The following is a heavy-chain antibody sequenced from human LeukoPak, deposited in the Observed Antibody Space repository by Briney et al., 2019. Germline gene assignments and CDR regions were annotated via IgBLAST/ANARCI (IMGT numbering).Heavy chain of an antibody. CDR1: GFTFSSYG. CDR3: ARGTDILTGYSLD. J-gene: IGHJ4*02. Sequence: GGSLRLSCAASGFTFSSYGMSWVRQAPGKGLEWVSAISGSGGSTYYADSVKGRFTISRDNSKNTLYLQMNSLRAEDTAVYYCARGTDILTGYSLDWGQGTLVTVSS. V-gene: IGHV3-23*01. CDR2: ISGSGGST. D-gene: IGHD3-9*01.